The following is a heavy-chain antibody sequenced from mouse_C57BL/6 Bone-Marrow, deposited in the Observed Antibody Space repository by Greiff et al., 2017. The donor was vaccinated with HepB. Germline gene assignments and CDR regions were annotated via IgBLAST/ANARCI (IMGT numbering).Heavy chain of an antibody. D-gene: IGHD1-1*01. CDR2: ISSGSSTI. J-gene: IGHJ4*01. V-gene: IGHV5-17*01. CDR1: GFTFSDYG. Sequence: EVKLMESGGGLVKPGGSLKLSCAASGFTFSDYGMHWVRQAPEKGLEWVAYISSGSSTIYHADTVKGRFTISRDNAKNTLFLQMTSLRSEDTAMYYCARGGYGSSLYYYAMDYWGQGTSVTVSS. CDR3: ARGGYGSSLYYYAMDY.